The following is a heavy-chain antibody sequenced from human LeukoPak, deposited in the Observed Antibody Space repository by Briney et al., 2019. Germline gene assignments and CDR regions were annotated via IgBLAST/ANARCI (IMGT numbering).Heavy chain of an antibody. Sequence: GGSLRLSCVASGFTFSGYWMHWVRQVPGKGLVWVSRITGDGSSTTYADSVKGRFTISRDNAKNTVFLQMISLRAEDTAVYYCARDTGWYFDLWGRGTLVTVSS. CDR2: ITGDGSST. D-gene: IGHD4-17*01. CDR1: GFTFSGYW. CDR3: ARDTGWYFDL. V-gene: IGHV3-74*01. J-gene: IGHJ2*01.